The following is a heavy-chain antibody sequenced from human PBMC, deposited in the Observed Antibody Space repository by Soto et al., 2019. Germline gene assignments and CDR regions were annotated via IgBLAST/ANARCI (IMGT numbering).Heavy chain of an antibody. V-gene: IGHV1-3*01. CDR3: AREGGGYDYDY. D-gene: IGHD5-12*01. Sequence: QVQLVQSGAEVKKPGASVKVSCKASGYTFTSYAMHWVRQAPGQRLEWMGWINAGNGNTKYSQKFQGRVTITRDTSASTAYMELSSLRSEDTAEYYCAREGGGYDYDYWGQGTLVTVSS. J-gene: IGHJ4*02. CDR2: INAGNGNT. CDR1: GYTFTSYA.